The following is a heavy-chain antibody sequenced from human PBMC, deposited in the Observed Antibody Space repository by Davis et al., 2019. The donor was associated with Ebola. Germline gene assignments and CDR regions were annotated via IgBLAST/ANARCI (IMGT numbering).Heavy chain of an antibody. D-gene: IGHD6-25*01. CDR3: ARQRGGYGNWFDP. CDR1: GGSVSSGSYY. J-gene: IGHJ5*02. CDR2: IYYSGST. V-gene: IGHV4-61*01. Sequence: SETLSLTCTVSGGSVSSGSYYWSWIRQPPGKGLEWIGYIYYSGSTNYNPSLKSRVTISVDTSKNQFSLKLSSVTAADTAVYYCARQRGGYGNWFDPWGQGTLVTVSS.